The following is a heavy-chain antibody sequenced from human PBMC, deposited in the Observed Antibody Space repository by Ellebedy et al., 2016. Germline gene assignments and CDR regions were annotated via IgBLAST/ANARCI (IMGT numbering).Heavy chain of an antibody. V-gene: IGHV3-7*01. J-gene: IGHJ4*02. CDR3: VRGASSAYQD. Sequence: GGSLRLSXAASGSTFRNYRMSWVRHAPGKGLEWVADIKQDGSEKYYVDSVKGRFTISRDNAKNSLNLQMNSLRVDDTAVYYCVRGASSAYQDWGQGTLVIVSS. CDR2: IKQDGSEK. CDR1: GSTFRNYR.